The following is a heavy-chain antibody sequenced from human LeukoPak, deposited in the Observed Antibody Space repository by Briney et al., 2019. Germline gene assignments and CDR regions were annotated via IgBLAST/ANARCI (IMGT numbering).Heavy chain of an antibody. CDR1: RFTFSSYW. CDR2: IKQDGSEK. D-gene: IGHD4-17*01. CDR3: ARSKGYGDYDFYYYYGMDV. Sequence: PGGSLRLSCAASRFTFSSYWMSWVRQAPGKGLEWVANIKQDGSEKYYVDSVKGRFTISRDNAKNSLYLQMNSLRAEVTAVYYCARSKGYGDYDFYYYYGMDVWGQGTTVTVSS. J-gene: IGHJ6*02. V-gene: IGHV3-7*01.